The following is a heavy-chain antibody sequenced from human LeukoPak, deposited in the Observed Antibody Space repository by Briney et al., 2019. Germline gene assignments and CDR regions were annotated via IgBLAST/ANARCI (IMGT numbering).Heavy chain of an antibody. CDR2: IDWDDDK. V-gene: IGHV2-70*11. CDR3: ARIFVSYGSDAFDI. Sequence: SGPALVKPTQTVTLTCTFSGFSLRTSGMCVSWIRQPPGKALEWLARIDWDDDKYYSTSLKTRLTISKDTSKNQVVLTMTNMDPVDTATYYCARIFVSYGSDAFDIWGQGTMVTVSS. D-gene: IGHD4-17*01. J-gene: IGHJ3*02. CDR1: GFSLRTSGMC.